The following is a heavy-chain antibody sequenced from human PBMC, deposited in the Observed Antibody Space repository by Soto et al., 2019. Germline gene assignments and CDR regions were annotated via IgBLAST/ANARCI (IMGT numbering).Heavy chain of an antibody. J-gene: IGHJ5*02. Sequence: SETLSLTCTVSGGSISSYYWSWIRQSPGKGLEWIGYIYYSGSTNYNPSLKSRVTISVDTSKNQFSLKLSSVTAADTAVYYCARVVGYCSGVCSGYNWFDPWGQGTLVTVSS. V-gene: IGHV4-59*01. CDR1: GGSISSYY. CDR2: IYYSGST. D-gene: IGHD2-15*01. CDR3: ARVVGYCSGVCSGYNWFDP.